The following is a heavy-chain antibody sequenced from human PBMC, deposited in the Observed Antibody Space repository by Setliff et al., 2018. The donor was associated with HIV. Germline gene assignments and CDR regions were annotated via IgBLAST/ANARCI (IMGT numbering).Heavy chain of an antibody. CDR3: ATEGAGGSYQRASALDV. CDR1: GDSVSNYSAA. J-gene: IGHJ3*01. D-gene: IGHD1-26*01. Sequence: PSQTLSLTCAISGDSVSNYSAAWNWIRQSPSRGLEWLGRTFHRSKWYSDYAESVRSRITINPDTSKNQLSLQLHSVTPEDTAVYYCATEGAGGSYQRASALDVWGQGTMVTVSS. V-gene: IGHV6-1*01. CDR2: TFHRSKWYS.